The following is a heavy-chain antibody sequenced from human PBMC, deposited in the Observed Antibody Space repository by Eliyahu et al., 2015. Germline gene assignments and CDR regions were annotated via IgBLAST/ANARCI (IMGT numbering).Heavy chain of an antibody. Sequence: EVQLVESGGGLVKPGGSLRLSCAASGFTFSNAWMSWVXRAPGKGLEWVGRIKSKTDGGTTDYAAPVKGRFTISRDDSKNTLYLQMNSLKTEDTAVYYCTTDPIVVVPAAMSYYYYGMDVWGQGTTVTVSS. J-gene: IGHJ6*02. CDR2: IKSKTDGGTT. V-gene: IGHV3-15*01. CDR3: TTDPIVVVPAAMSYYYYGMDV. D-gene: IGHD2-2*01. CDR1: GFTFSNAW.